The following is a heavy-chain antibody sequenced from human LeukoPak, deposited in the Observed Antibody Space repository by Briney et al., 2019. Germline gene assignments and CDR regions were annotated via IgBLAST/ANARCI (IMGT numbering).Heavy chain of an antibody. J-gene: IGHJ6*02. CDR3: ARDFGLSSGWGHYYYYYGMDV. CDR1: GYTFTSYG. D-gene: IGHD6-19*01. V-gene: IGHV1-18*01. CDR2: ISAYNGNT. Sequence: ASVKVSCKASGYTFTSYGISWVRQAPGQGLEWMGWISAYNGNTNYAQKLQGRVTMTTDTSTSTAYMELRSLRSDDTAVYYCARDFGLSSGWGHYYYYYGMDVWGQGTTVTVSS.